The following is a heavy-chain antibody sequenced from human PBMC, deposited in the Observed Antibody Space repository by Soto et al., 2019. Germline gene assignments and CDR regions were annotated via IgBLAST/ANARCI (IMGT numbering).Heavy chain of an antibody. J-gene: IGHJ3*02. Sequence: PGGSLRLSCAASGFTCSSYDKCWDRQARGKGLEWVSTILVGGSTHYEDSVKGRFTISRDTSKNTVYLQVNSLAAGDTAVYYCAKATATGGGAFEIYGQGTMVTVSS. CDR1: GFTCSSYD. CDR3: AKATATGGGAFEI. V-gene: IGHV3-23*01. CDR2: ILVGGST. D-gene: IGHD2-8*02.